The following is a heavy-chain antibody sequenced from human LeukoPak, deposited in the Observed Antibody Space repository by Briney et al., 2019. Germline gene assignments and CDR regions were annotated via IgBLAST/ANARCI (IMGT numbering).Heavy chain of an antibody. J-gene: IGHJ2*01. Sequence: GGSLRLSCAASGFSFSNYDMHWVRQTAGKGVEWVSGIGVGGDTYYQEPVKGRFIISRDNAENSLYLQMDSLRAGDTAVYFCARDVTPIGLWYFDVWGRGTLVTVSS. D-gene: IGHD2-21*02. V-gene: IGHV3-13*01. CDR1: GFSFSNYD. CDR2: IGVGGDT. CDR3: ARDVTPIGLWYFDV.